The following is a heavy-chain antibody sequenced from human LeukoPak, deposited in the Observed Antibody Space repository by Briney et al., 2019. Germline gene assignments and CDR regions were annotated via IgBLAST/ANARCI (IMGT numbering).Heavy chain of an antibody. CDR1: GGSISSSSYY. V-gene: IGHV4-39*01. J-gene: IGHJ5*02. CDR2: IYYSVRT. Sequence: SETLSLTCTVSGGSISSSSYYWDWIRQPPGKGLEWIGSIYYSVRTYYNPSLKSRVTISVDTSKNQFSLKLSSVTAADTAVYYCARGKTRRYCSGGSCYGRFDPWGQGTLVTVSS. CDR3: ARGKTRRYCSGGSCYGRFDP. D-gene: IGHD2-15*01.